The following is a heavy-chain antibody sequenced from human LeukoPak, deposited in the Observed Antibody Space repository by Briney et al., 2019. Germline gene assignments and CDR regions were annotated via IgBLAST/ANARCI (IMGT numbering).Heavy chain of an antibody. CDR3: ARDLSYYDFWSGYLRDY. CDR2: INPNSGGT. V-gene: IGHV1-2*02. Sequence: SVKVSCKASGYTFTGYYMHWVRQAPGQGLEWMGWINPNSGGTNYAQKFQGRVTMTRDTSISTAYMELSRLRSDDTAVYYCARDLSYYDFWSGYLRDYWGQGTLVTVSS. D-gene: IGHD3-3*01. J-gene: IGHJ4*02. CDR1: GYTFTGYY.